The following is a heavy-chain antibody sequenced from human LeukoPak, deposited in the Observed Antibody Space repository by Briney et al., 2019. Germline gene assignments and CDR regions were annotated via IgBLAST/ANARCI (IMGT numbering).Heavy chain of an antibody. CDR1: GFTFSSYS. D-gene: IGHD3-3*01. CDR2: ISSSSTFI. Sequence: GGSLRLSCAASGFTFSSYSMSWVRQAPGKGLEWVSCISSSSTFIYFADSLKGRFTISRDNAKNSLYLQMNSLRAEDTAVYYCARDAKRSGSPLDYWGQGTLVTVSS. CDR3: ARDAKRSGSPLDY. J-gene: IGHJ4*02. V-gene: IGHV3-21*01.